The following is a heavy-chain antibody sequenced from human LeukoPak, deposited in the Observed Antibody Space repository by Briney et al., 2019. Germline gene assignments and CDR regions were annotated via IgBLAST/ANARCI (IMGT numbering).Heavy chain of an antibody. V-gene: IGHV3-11*04. D-gene: IGHD3-22*01. J-gene: IGHJ4*02. CDR3: ARTDRHLDY. CDR2: ISGGGTDI. CDR1: GFTVSSNY. Sequence: GGSLRRSCAASGFTVSSNYMIWIRHAPGKGLECLSYISGGGTDINYADSVRGRFTISRDNANNLLYLQMNDLRLEDTAVYYCARTDRHLDYWGQGTLVTVSS.